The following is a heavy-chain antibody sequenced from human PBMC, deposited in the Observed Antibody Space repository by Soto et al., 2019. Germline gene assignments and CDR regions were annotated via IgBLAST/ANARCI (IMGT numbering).Heavy chain of an antibody. CDR2: ISYDGSNK. CDR3: ARDGGGSSGPTGGMDV. Sequence: QVQLVESGGGVVQPGRSLRLSCAASGFTFSSYAMHWVRQAPGKGLEWVAVISYDGSNKYYADSVKGRFTISRDNSKNTLYLQMNSLRAEDTAVYYCARDGGGSSGPTGGMDVWGQGTTVTVSS. V-gene: IGHV3-30-3*01. D-gene: IGHD6-19*01. J-gene: IGHJ6*02. CDR1: GFTFSSYA.